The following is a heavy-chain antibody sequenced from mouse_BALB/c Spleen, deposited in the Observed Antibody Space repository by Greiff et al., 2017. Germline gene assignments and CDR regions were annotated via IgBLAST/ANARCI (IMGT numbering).Heavy chain of an antibody. J-gene: IGHJ4*01. Sequence: EVKLVESGGGLVKPGGSLKLSCAASGFAFSSYDMSWVRQTPEKRLEWVAYISSGGGSTYYPDTVKGRFTISRDNAKNTLYLQMSSLKSEDTAMYYCARHDTTVVRGGYYAMDYWGQGTSVTVSS. D-gene: IGHD1-1*01. V-gene: IGHV5-12-1*01. CDR2: ISSGGGST. CDR1: GFAFSSYD. CDR3: ARHDTTVVRGGYYAMDY.